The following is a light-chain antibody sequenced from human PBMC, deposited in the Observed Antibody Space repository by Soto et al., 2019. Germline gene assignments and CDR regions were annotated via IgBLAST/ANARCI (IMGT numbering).Light chain of an antibody. CDR3: QQSYSTVSYT. CDR1: QTVNSY. V-gene: IGKV1-39*01. CDR2: GAS. J-gene: IGKJ2*01. Sequence: DIQMTQSPSSLSASVGDRVTITCRASQTVNSYLNWYQVKPGKAPRLLIYGASTLQSRVPSRFSGRGSGTHFTLSISGLQPEDFATYYCQQSYSTVSYTFGQGTKLDI.